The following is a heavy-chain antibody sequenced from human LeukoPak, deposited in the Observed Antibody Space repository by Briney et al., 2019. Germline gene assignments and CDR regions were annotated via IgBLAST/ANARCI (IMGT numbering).Heavy chain of an antibody. Sequence: KSSETLTLTCTVSGGSISSYYWSWIRQPPGKGLEWIGYIYYSGSTNYNPSLKSRVTISVDTSKNQFSLKLSSVTATDTAVYYCARHGSYHLNFDYWGQGTLVTVSS. CDR2: IYYSGST. CDR1: GGSISSYY. V-gene: IGHV4-59*08. CDR3: ARHGSYHLNFDY. D-gene: IGHD1-26*01. J-gene: IGHJ4*02.